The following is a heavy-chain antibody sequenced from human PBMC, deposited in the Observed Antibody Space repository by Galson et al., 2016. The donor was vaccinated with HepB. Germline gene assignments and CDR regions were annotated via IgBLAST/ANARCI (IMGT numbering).Heavy chain of an antibody. CDR3: VTGPPPKRLDS. CDR1: GGSIGSSYW. Sequence: ETLSLTCDVSGGSIGSSYWWSWVRQPPGKGLEWIGEIYHSGSTNYNPSLQSRVTISVDKSKNQFSLNLSPVTAADTAVYYCVTGPPPKRLDSWGQGILVTVSS. J-gene: IGHJ5*01. V-gene: IGHV4-4*02. CDR2: IYHSGST.